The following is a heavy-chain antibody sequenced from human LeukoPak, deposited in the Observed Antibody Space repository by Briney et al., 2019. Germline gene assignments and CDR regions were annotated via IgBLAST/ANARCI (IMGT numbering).Heavy chain of an antibody. J-gene: IGHJ4*02. D-gene: IGHD5-18*01. CDR3: ARDRDGYSYGYAFDY. CDR2: ISGSGGST. Sequence: GGSLRLSCAASGFTFSSYAMSWVRQAPGKGLEWVSAISGSGGSTYYADSVKGRFTISRDNSKNTLYLQMNSLRAEDTAVYYCARDRDGYSYGYAFDYWGQGTLVTVSS. V-gene: IGHV3-23*01. CDR1: GFTFSSYA.